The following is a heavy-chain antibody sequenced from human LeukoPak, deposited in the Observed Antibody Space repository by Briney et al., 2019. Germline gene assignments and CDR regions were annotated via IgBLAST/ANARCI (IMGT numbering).Heavy chain of an antibody. CDR1: GYSFTSYW. CDR3: ARPYYCDSSGYYWFDP. D-gene: IGHD3-22*01. CDR2: IYPGDSDT. J-gene: IGHJ5*02. Sequence: GESLKISCKGSGYSFTSYWIGWVRQMPGKGLEWMGIIYPGDSDTRYSPSFQGQVTISADKSISTAYLQWSSLKASDTAMYYCARPYYCDSSGYYWFDPWGQGTLVTVSS. V-gene: IGHV5-51*01.